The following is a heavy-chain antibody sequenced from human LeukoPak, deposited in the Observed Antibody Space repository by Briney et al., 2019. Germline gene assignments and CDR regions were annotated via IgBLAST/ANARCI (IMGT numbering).Heavy chain of an antibody. CDR1: GYSISSGYF. V-gene: IGHV4-38-2*01. D-gene: IGHD5-12*01. CDR3: ARGGGYSY. CDR2: VYHSGST. Sequence: SETLSLTCAVSGYSISSGYFWSWIRQPPGKGLEWIGSVYHSGSTHYNPSLKSRVTISADTSKNQFSLKLRSVTAADTAVYYCARGGGYSYWGQGTPVTVSS. J-gene: IGHJ4*02.